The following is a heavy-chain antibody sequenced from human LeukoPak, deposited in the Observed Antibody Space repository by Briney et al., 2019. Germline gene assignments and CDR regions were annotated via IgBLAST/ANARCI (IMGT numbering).Heavy chain of an antibody. V-gene: IGHV3-9*01. Sequence: GGSLRLSCAASGFTFDDYAMHSVRQAPGKCLEWVSGISWNSGSIGYADSVKGRFTISRDNAKNSLYLQMNSLRAEDTALYYCAKGLYYYDSSGHFDYWGQGTLVTVSS. CDR1: GFTFDDYA. CDR3: AKGLYYYDSSGHFDY. D-gene: IGHD3-22*01. CDR2: ISWNSGSI. J-gene: IGHJ4*02.